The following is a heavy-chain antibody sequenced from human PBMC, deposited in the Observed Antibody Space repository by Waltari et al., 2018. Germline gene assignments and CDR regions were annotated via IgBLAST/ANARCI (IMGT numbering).Heavy chain of an antibody. J-gene: IGHJ5*02. CDR2: IYSVGST. CDR3: ARGGGSYLYWFDP. CDR1: GFTVSSNY. V-gene: IGHV3-53*01. D-gene: IGHD1-26*01. Sequence: EVQLVESGGGLIQPGGSLRLSCAASGFTVSSNYMSWVRQAPGKGLCGVSVIYSVGSTYYADSVKGRLTISRDNSKNTLYLQMNSLRAEDTAVYYCARGGGSYLYWFDPWGQGTLVTVSS.